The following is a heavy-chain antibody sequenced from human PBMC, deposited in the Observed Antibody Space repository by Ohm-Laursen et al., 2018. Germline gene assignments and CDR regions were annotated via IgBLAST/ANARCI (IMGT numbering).Heavy chain of an antibody. D-gene: IGHD2-15*01. CDR3: ASLGYCSGGSCLWAFDI. Sequence: SLRLSCSASGFTFSSYAMSWVRQAPGKGLEWVSAISGSGGSTYYADSVKGRFTVSRDNAKNLLYLQMSSLRAEDTAVYYCASLGYCSGGSCLWAFDIWGQGTMVTVSS. CDR2: ISGSGGST. CDR1: GFTFSSYA. V-gene: IGHV3-23*01. J-gene: IGHJ3*02.